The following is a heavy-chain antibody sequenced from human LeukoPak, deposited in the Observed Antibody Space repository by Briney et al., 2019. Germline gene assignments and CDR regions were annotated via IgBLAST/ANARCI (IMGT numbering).Heavy chain of an antibody. Sequence: GRSLRLSCAASGFTFSSYAMHRVRQAPGKGLEWVAVISYDGSNKYYADSVKGRFTISRDDSKNTLYLQMNSLRAEDTAVYYCARPYCSGGSCWGYFQHWGQGTLVTVSS. CDR1: GFTFSSYA. CDR3: ARPYCSGGSCWGYFQH. V-gene: IGHV3-30*04. CDR2: ISYDGSNK. D-gene: IGHD2-15*01. J-gene: IGHJ1*01.